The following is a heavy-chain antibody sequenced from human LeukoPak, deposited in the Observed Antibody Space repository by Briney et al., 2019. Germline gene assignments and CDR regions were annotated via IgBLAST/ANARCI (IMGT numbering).Heavy chain of an antibody. CDR2: ISYDGSNK. CDR1: GFTFSSYA. D-gene: IGHD4-17*01. Sequence: GGSLRLSCAASGFTFSSYAMHWVRQAPGKGLEWVAVISYDGSNKYYADSVKGRFTISRDNSKNTLYLQMNSLRAEDTAAYYCARDGVLYGDYVGYMDVWGKGTTVTVSS. J-gene: IGHJ6*03. V-gene: IGHV3-30*04. CDR3: ARDGVLYGDYVGYMDV.